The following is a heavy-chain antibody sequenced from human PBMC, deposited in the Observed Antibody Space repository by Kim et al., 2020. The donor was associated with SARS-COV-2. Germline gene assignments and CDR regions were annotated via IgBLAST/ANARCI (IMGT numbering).Heavy chain of an antibody. D-gene: IGHD4-4*01. J-gene: IGHJ6*02. V-gene: IGHV3-43*01. Sequence: SVKGRFTIARDNSKNSLYLQMNSLRTEDTALYYCAKDVDYTRYYYYGMDVWGQGTTVTVSS. CDR3: AKDVDYTRYYYYGMDV.